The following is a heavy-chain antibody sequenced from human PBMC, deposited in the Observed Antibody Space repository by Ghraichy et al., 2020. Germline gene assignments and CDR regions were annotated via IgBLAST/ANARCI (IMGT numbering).Heavy chain of an antibody. Sequence: GGSLRLSCAVSGFTFSNYVMNWVRQAPGKGLQWVSTMSGSGGRTYYADSVKGRFTISRDNSKKILYLQMNSLRAEDTALYYRGKDGAYNDILSGFYHWFDPWGLGTLVTVSS. CDR3: GKDGAYNDILSGFYHWFDP. V-gene: IGHV3-23*01. D-gene: IGHD3-9*01. J-gene: IGHJ5*02. CDR1: GFTFSNYV. CDR2: MSGSGGRT.